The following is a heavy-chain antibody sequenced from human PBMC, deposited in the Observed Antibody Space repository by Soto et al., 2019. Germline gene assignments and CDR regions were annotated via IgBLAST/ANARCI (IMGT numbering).Heavy chain of an antibody. J-gene: IGHJ4*02. V-gene: IGHV6-1*01. Sequence: PSHTLSLTCVISGDSVSSNSAAWNWIRQSPSRGLEWLGRTYYRSKWYNDYAVSLKSRITINPDTSKNQFSLQLNSVTPEDTAVYYCARDYSGSYQTIFDYWGQGTLVTVSS. CDR3: ARDYSGSYQTIFDY. CDR2: TYYRSKWYN. D-gene: IGHD1-26*01. CDR1: GDSVSSNSAA.